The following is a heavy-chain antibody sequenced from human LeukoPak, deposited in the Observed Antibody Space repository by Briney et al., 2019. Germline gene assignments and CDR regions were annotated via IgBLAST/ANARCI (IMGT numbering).Heavy chain of an antibody. J-gene: IGHJ4*02. V-gene: IGHV4-39*01. Sequence: SVTVSLTCAVYGGSFRGYYWGWIRQPPGKGLEWIGSIYYSGSTYYNPSLTSRVTISVDTSKNQFSLMLSSVTAADTAVYYCARRSLRVRGDPYYFDYWGQGTLVTVSS. CDR3: ARRSLRVRGDPYYFDY. CDR1: GGSFRGYY. CDR2: IYYSGST. D-gene: IGHD3-10*01.